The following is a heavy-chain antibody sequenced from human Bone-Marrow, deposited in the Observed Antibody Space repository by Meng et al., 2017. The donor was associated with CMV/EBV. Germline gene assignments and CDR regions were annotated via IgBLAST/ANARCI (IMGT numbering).Heavy chain of an antibody. J-gene: IGHJ4*02. CDR1: GFTFSRYS. D-gene: IGHD1/OR15-1a*01. CDR2: ISSSSSYI. CDR3: ARTATSTPTVDY. V-gene: IGHV3-21*01. Sequence: GESLKISCAASGFTFSRYSMNWVRQAPGKGLEWVSSISSSSSYIYYADSVKGRFTISRDNAKNSLYLQMNSLRAEDTAVYYCARTATSTPTVDYWGQGTLVTVSS.